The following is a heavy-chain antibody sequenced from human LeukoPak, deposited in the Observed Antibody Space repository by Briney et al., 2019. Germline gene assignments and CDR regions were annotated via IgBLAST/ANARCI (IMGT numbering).Heavy chain of an antibody. Sequence: PGGSLRLSCAASGFTVSTNYMSWVRQAPGKGLEWVSVMYRVGSTYYADSVKGRFTISRDDSENTLFLQMNSLTAEDTAFYFCARTIPYGSGRQRPGKYYFDYWGQGTPVTVSS. CDR1: GFTVSTNY. CDR3: ARTIPYGSGRQRPGKYYFDY. V-gene: IGHV3-53*01. J-gene: IGHJ4*02. D-gene: IGHD3-10*01. CDR2: MYRVGST.